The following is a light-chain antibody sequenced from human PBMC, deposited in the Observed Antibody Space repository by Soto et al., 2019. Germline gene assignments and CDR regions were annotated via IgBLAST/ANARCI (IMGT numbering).Light chain of an antibody. CDR2: WAT. J-gene: IGKJ1*01. CDR3: QQYHTTPWT. Sequence: DIVMTQSPDSLAVSLGERATINCKSSQSVLYSSNDKNYLVWYQHKAGQPPKLLIYWATTRESGVPDRFSGSGSGTDFTLTISSLQAEDVAVYYCQQYHTTPWTFGQGTKVEIK. V-gene: IGKV4-1*01. CDR1: QSVLYSSNDKNY.